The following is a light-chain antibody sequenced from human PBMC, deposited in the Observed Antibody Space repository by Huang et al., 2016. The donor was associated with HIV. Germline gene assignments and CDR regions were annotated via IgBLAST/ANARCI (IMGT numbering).Light chain of an antibody. J-gene: IGKJ4*01. Sequence: EIVLTQSPATLSLSPGERATLSCSASQSVGNYLAWYQQKPGQAPRLLIYDASNRATDIPSRFSGRGCCTDFTLTISSLEPEDFAIYFCQQRSNWPPLTFGGGTKVEI. V-gene: IGKV3-11*01. CDR2: DAS. CDR1: QSVGNY. CDR3: QQRSNWPPLT.